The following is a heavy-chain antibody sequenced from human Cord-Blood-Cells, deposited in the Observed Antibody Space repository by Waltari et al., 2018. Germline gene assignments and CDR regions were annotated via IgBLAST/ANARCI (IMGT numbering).Heavy chain of an antibody. Sequence: QVQLVLSGAEVKKPESSVKVSCKASGGTFSSYAISWVRQAPGQGLEWMGGIIPIFGTANYAQKFQGSVTITTDESTRKAYMELSSLGSEDTAVYYCARRCSGGSCYSDYYYGMDVWGQGTTVTVSS. D-gene: IGHD2-15*01. J-gene: IGHJ6*02. CDR1: GGTFSSYA. CDR3: ARRCSGGSCYSDYYYGMDV. V-gene: IGHV1-69*01. CDR2: IIPIFGTA.